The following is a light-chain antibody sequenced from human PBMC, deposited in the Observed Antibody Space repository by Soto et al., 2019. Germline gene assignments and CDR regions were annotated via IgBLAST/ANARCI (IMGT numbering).Light chain of an antibody. CDR2: MAS. Sequence: DIQMTQSPSSLSASVGDRVTITCRASQSISNWLAWYQQKPGKAPQLLIYMASSLESGVPSRFSGSGSGTEFTLTISSLQSEDFAVYYCHQYNNWPPWTFGPGTKVDI. V-gene: IGKV1-5*03. J-gene: IGKJ1*01. CDR3: HQYNNWPPWT. CDR1: QSISNW.